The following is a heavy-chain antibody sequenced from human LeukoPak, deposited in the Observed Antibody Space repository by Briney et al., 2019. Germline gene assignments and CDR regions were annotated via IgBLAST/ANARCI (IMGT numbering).Heavy chain of an antibody. J-gene: IGHJ4*02. V-gene: IGHV1-18*01. CDR3: PRDRRANLIAAADFHY. Sequence: ASVKVSCKASGYTFTSYGISWVRQAPGQGLEGMGWISAYNGNKNYAQMLQGRVTMTTDTSKSPAYMELRSPRSDDTAVYYCPRDRRANLIAAADFHYWGQGTLVTVSS. CDR2: ISAYNGNK. CDR1: GYTFTSYG. D-gene: IGHD6-13*01.